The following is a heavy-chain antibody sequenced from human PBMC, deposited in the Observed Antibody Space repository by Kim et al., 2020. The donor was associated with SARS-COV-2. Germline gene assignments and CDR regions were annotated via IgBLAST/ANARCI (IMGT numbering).Heavy chain of an antibody. V-gene: IGHV3-21*01. D-gene: IGHD2-15*01. J-gene: IGHJ4*02. CDR2: ISSSSSYI. CDR3: ARFVEGQPRAANDY. Sequence: GGSLRLSCAASGFTFSSYSMNWVRQAPGKGLEWVSSISSSSSYIYYADSVKGRFTISRDNAKNSLYLQMNSLRAEDTAVYYCARFVEGQPRAANDYWGQGTLVTVSS. CDR1: GFTFSSYS.